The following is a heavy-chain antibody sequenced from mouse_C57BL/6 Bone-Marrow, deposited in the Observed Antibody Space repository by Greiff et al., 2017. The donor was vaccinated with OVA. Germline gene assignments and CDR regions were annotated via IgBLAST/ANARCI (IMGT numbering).Heavy chain of an antibody. CDR1: GYTFTEYT. D-gene: IGHD2-4*01. CDR3: ARHEDWIYDYDVTWFAY. V-gene: IGHV1-62-2*01. Sequence: QVQLQQSGAELVKPGASVKLSCKASGYTFTEYTIHWVKQRSGQGLEWIGWFYPGSGSIKYNEKFKDKATLTADKSSSTVYMELSRLTSEDSAVYFCARHEDWIYDYDVTWFAYWGQGTLVTVSA. CDR2: FYPGSGSI. J-gene: IGHJ3*01.